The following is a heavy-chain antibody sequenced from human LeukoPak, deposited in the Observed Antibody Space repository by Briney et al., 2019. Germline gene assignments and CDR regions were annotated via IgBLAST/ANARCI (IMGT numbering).Heavy chain of an antibody. CDR2: ISAYNGNT. Sequence: ASVKVSCKASGYTFTSYGISWVRQAPGQGLEWMGWISAYNGNTNYAQKLQGRVTMTEDTSTDTAYMELSSLRSEDTAVYYCATDPSRSGRDYWGQGTLVTVSS. D-gene: IGHD2-15*01. CDR3: ATDPSRSGRDY. CDR1: GYTFTSYG. J-gene: IGHJ4*02. V-gene: IGHV1-18*01.